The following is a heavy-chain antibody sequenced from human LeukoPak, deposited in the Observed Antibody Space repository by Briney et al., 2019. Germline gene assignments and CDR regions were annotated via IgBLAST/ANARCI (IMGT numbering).Heavy chain of an antibody. CDR3: ARDGGSTGWVDY. J-gene: IGHJ4*02. V-gene: IGHV3-74*01. D-gene: IGHD6-19*01. CDR1: GFTFSSSW. CDR2: INSDGRST. Sequence: GGSLRLSCAASGFTFSSSWMHWVRQAPGKGLVWVSRINSDGRSTSYADSVKGRFTISRDNAKNTLYLQMSSLRAEDTAVYYCARDGGSTGWVDYWGQGTLVTVSS.